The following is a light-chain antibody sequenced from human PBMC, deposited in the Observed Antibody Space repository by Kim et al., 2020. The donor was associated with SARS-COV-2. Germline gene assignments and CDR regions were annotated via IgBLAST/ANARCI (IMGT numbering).Light chain of an antibody. CDR1: SSNIGAAFD. CDR3: QSYDSSLGGV. Sequence: QSVLTQPPSVSGAPGQRVTISCTGNSSNIGAAFDVHWDQQLPGAAPKLLIYGNTNRPSGVPDRFTASKSGASASLAITGLQSEDEADYYCQSYDSSLGGVFGGGTKLTVL. V-gene: IGLV1-40*01. J-gene: IGLJ3*02. CDR2: GNT.